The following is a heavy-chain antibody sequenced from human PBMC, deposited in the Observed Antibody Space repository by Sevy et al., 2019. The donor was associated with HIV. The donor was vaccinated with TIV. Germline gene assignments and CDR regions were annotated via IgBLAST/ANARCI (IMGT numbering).Heavy chain of an antibody. D-gene: IGHD2-21*02. CDR1: GFNFSSYA. CDR2: ISYDGSNK. Sequence: GGSLRLSCAASGFNFSSYAMHWVGQAPGKGLEWVAVISYDGSNKYYADSVKGRFTISRDNSKNTLYLQMNSLRAEDTAVYYCARGREVVTAKRIYYFDYWGQGSLVTVSS. CDR3: ARGREVVTAKRIYYFDY. J-gene: IGHJ4*02. V-gene: IGHV3-30-3*01.